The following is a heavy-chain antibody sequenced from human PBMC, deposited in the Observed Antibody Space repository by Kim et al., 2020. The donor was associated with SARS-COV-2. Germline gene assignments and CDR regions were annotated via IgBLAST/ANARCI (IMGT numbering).Heavy chain of an antibody. J-gene: IGHJ3*02. CDR2: IKYRGST. D-gene: IGHD3-22*01. V-gene: IGHV4-31*02. Sequence: GLEWSGYIKYRGSTNDKPSLKSRVTISVETTKNKLSLKLSSVTDADTAVYYWARLRITMRVVADACDIWGQGTMVTVSA. CDR3: ARLRITMRVVADACDI.